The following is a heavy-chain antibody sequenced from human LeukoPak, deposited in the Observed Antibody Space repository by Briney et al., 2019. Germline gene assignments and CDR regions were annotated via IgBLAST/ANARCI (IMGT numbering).Heavy chain of an antibody. Sequence: GGSLRLSCAASGFTFSSYGMHWVRQAPGKGLVWVAFIRYDGSNKYYADSVKGRFTISRDNAKNSLYLQMNSLRAEDTAVYYCARDGDYVNYWYFDLWGRGTLVTVSS. D-gene: IGHD4-17*01. CDR2: IRYDGSNK. V-gene: IGHV3-30*02. J-gene: IGHJ2*01. CDR1: GFTFSSYG. CDR3: ARDGDYVNYWYFDL.